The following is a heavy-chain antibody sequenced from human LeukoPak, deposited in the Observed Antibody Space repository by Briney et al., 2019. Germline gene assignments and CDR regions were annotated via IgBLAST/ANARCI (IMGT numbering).Heavy chain of an antibody. D-gene: IGHD2-21*02. Sequence: GASVKVSCKASGDTFSSYAISWVRQAPGQGLEWMGRIIPILGIANYAQKFQGRVTITADKSTSTAYMELSSLRSEDTAVYYCASGEWYCGGDCPPLSWGQGTLVTVSS. CDR3: ASGEWYCGGDCPPLS. V-gene: IGHV1-69*04. CDR1: GDTFSSYA. CDR2: IIPILGIA. J-gene: IGHJ4*02.